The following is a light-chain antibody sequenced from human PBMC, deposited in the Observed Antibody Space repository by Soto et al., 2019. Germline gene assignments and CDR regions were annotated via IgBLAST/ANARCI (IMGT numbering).Light chain of an antibody. CDR1: QSISSY. Sequence: DIQMTQSPSSLSASVGDRVTITFRASQSISSYLNWYQQKPGKAPKLLIYAASSLQSGVPSRFSGSGSGTDFTLTISSLQPEDFATYFCQQSNSTPLTFGGGTKVDIK. J-gene: IGKJ4*01. CDR2: AAS. V-gene: IGKV1-39*01. CDR3: QQSNSTPLT.